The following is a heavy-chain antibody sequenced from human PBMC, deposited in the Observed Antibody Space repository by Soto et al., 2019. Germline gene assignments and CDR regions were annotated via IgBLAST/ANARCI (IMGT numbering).Heavy chain of an antibody. V-gene: IGHV7-4-1*01. Sequence: GASVKVSCKASGYTFTSYAMNWVRQAPGQGLEWMGWINTNTGNPTYAQGFTGRFVFSLDTSVSTAYLQICSLKAEDTAVYYCASIPSIAAPGHYYYYGMDVWGQGTTVTVSS. J-gene: IGHJ6*02. CDR3: ASIPSIAAPGHYYYYGMDV. CDR2: INTNTGNP. D-gene: IGHD6-6*01. CDR1: GYTFTSYA.